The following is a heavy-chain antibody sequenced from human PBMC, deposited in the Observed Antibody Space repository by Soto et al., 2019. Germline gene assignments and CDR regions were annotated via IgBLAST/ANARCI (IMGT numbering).Heavy chain of an antibody. CDR1: GGSFSTHV. CDR2: IIPIVGLI. Sequence: QVQLVQSGAEVKKPGSSVNVSCKPSGGSFSTHVLSWVRQAPGQGLEWMGRIIPIVGLIKYAQKFQGRVTITADKSTNTAYMELSSLTADDTAVYYCARVTYEGMDVWGQGTRVTVS. V-gene: IGHV1-69*04. J-gene: IGHJ6*02. CDR3: ARVTYEGMDV. D-gene: IGHD3-3*01.